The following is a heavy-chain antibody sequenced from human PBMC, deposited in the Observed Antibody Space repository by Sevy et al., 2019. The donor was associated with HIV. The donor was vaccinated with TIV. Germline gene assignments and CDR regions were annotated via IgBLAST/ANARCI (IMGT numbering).Heavy chain of an antibody. D-gene: IGHD6-6*01. CDR1: GASISSSSYY. Sequence: SETLSLTCTVSGASISSSSYYWGWIRQPPGKGLEWIGSIYYSGISFYTPSLKSRVTISVDTSKNQFSLKLSSVTAADTAVYYCTRRLSGSSSCRWFDPWGQGTLVTVSS. J-gene: IGHJ5*02. V-gene: IGHV4-39*01. CDR2: IYYSGIS. CDR3: TRRLSGSSSCRWFDP.